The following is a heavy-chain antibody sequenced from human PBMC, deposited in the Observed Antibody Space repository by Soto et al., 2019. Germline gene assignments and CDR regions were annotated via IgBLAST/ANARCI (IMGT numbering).Heavy chain of an antibody. CDR3: AKDQYSSSSSFDY. CDR2: ISYDGSNK. D-gene: IGHD6-6*01. V-gene: IGHV3-30*18. Sequence: GSLRLSCAASGFTFSSYGMHWVRQAPGKGLEWVAVISYDGSNKYYADSVKGRFTISRDNSKNTLYLQMNSLRAEDTAVYYCAKDQYSSSSSFDYWGQGXLVTVHS. CDR1: GFTFSSYG. J-gene: IGHJ4*02.